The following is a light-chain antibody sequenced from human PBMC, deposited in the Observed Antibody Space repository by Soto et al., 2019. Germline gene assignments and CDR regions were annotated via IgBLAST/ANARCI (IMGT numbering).Light chain of an antibody. CDR2: SAS. V-gene: IGKV1-8*01. Sequence: IRMTQSPSSLSASTGDRVTITCRASQDIRGYLAWYQQKPGKAPNLLVYSASTLQSGVPSTFSASGSGTDFTLTISYLQSEDSATYYCQQYYSHPRTFGQGTKVEIK. J-gene: IGKJ1*01. CDR1: QDIRGY. CDR3: QQYYSHPRT.